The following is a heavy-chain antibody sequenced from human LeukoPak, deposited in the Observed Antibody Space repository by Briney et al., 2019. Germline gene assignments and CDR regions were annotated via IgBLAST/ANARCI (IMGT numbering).Heavy chain of an antibody. V-gene: IGHV4-31*03. CDR3: ARVSQYQLTYNWFDP. J-gene: IGHJ5*02. CDR1: GGSITSGVYY. Sequence: SETLSLTCTVSGGSITSGVYYWSWIRQHPGKGLEWIGYIYYSGSTYYNPSLKSRVTISVDTSKNQFSLKLSSVTAADTAVYYCARVSQYQLTYNWFDPWGQGTLVTVSS. CDR2: IYYSGST. D-gene: IGHD2-2*01.